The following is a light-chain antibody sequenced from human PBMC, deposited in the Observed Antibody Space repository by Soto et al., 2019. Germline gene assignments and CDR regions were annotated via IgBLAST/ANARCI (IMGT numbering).Light chain of an antibody. CDR2: DVS. CDR1: SSDVGRYNY. V-gene: IGLV2-14*01. J-gene: IGLJ3*02. Sequence: QSVLTQPASVSGSPGQSITISCTGTSSDVGRYNYVSWYQQHPGKAPKLIIYDVSYRPSGVSDRFSGSKSGNTASLTISGLQAEDEADYYCSSYTGSSTSFGGGTKRPS. CDR3: SSYTGSSTS.